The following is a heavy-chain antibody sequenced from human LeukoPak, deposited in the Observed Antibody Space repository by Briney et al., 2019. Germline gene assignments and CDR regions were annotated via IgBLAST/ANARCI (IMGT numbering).Heavy chain of an antibody. CDR3: TRDSSYYYKDY. J-gene: IGHJ4*02. Sequence: PGGSLRLSCTASGFTFCDYAMSWFRQAPGKGGEGVGFIRSKAYGGTTEYAASVKARFTISRDDSKSIAYLQMNSLKTEDTAVYYCTRDSSYYYKDYWGQGTLVTVSS. V-gene: IGHV3-49*03. CDR1: GFTFCDYA. CDR2: IRSKAYGGTT. D-gene: IGHD3-22*01.